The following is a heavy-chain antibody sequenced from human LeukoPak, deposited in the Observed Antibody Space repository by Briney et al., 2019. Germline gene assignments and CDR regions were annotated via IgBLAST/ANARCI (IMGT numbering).Heavy chain of an antibody. CDR1: GFTFRSYA. CDR3: AKFRGSSSNYYRMDV. V-gene: IGHV3-23*01. D-gene: IGHD6-6*01. J-gene: IGHJ6*02. CDR2: ISGSGDNT. Sequence: PGGSLRLSCAASGFTFRSYAMSWVRQAPGKGLEWVSGISGSGDNTYYADSVKGRFTISRDNSKDRLFLQMNSLRAEDTAVYYCAKFRGSSSNYYRMDVWGQGTPVTVSS.